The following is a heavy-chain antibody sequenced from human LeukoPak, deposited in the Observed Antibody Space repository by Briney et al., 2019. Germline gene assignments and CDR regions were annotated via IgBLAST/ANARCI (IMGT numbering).Heavy chain of an antibody. CDR2: IHPYSGGT. J-gene: IGHJ4*02. CDR1: GYTFTGYF. Sequence: GASVKVSCKASGYTFTGYFMHWVRPAPGQGLEWVGRIHPYSGGTNYAQTFQGRVTITRHKPISTAYMELSRLRSDDTAVYYCAGEIRWFGELPKPFDYWGQGTLVTVSS. CDR3: AGEIRWFGELPKPFDY. D-gene: IGHD3-10*01. V-gene: IGHV1-2*06.